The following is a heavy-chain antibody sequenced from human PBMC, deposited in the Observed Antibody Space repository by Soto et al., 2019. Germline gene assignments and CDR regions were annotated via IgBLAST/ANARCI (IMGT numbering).Heavy chain of an antibody. J-gene: IGHJ6*02. D-gene: IGHD5-18*01. CDR3: AREERLYSFPSYYYYGMDV. Sequence: SVKVSCKASGGTFSSYAISWVRQAPGQGLEWMEGIIPIFGTANYAQKFQGRVTITADESTSTAYMELSSLRSEDTAVYYCAREERLYSFPSYYYYGMDVWGQGTTVTVSS. CDR1: GGTFSSYA. V-gene: IGHV1-69*13. CDR2: IIPIFGTA.